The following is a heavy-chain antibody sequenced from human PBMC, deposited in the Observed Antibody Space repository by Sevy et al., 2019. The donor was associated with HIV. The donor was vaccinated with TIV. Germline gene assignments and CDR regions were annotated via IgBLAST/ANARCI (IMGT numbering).Heavy chain of an antibody. CDR3: ARDGGGYGMDV. CDR2: IWYDGSNK. J-gene: IGHJ6*02. CDR1: GFTFSSYD. D-gene: IGHD3-16*01. V-gene: IGHV3-33*01. Sequence: GGSLRLSCAASGFTFSSYDMHWVRQAPGKGLEWVAVIWYDGSNKYYADSVKGRFTISRDNSKNTLYLQMNSLRAEDTAVYYCARDGGGYGMDVWGQGTTVTVSS.